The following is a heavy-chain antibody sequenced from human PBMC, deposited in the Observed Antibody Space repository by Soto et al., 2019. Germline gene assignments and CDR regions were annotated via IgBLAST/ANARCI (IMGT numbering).Heavy chain of an antibody. CDR2: IIPVFGTA. V-gene: IGHV1-69*12. CDR1: GGSLSNYG. J-gene: IGHJ6*02. D-gene: IGHD4-17*01. Sequence: QVQLVQSGAEVKKPGSSVKVSCKASGGSLSNYGISWVRQAPGQGLEWMVGIIPVFGTANYAQKFQGRVTITADESTNIVYMDVTSLRSEDTAVYYCARGDATKIVVTTYYAMDVWVQGTTVTVSS. CDR3: ARGDATKIVVTTYYAMDV.